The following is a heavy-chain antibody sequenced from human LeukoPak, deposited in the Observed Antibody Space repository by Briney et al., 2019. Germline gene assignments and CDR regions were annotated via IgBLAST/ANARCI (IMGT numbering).Heavy chain of an antibody. CDR2: ISSNGGST. CDR3: ARDAVPSRTRSGGSYPI. Sequence: PGGSLRLSCAASGFTFSSYAMHWVRQAPGKGLEYVSAISSNGGSTYYANSVKGRFTISRDNSKNTLYLQMGSLRAEDMAVYYCARDAVPSRTRSGGSYPIWGQGTMVTVSS. D-gene: IGHD2-15*01. CDR1: GFTFSSYA. J-gene: IGHJ3*02. V-gene: IGHV3-64*01.